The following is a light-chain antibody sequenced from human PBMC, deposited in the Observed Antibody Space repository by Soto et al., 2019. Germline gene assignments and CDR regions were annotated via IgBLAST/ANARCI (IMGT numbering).Light chain of an antibody. J-gene: IGLJ7*01. CDR2: HVT. V-gene: IGLV2-14*01. Sequence: QSVLTQPASVSGSLGQSITISCRGTSSDVGAYNYVSWYQQYPGKAPKLMIYHVTDRPSGVSNRFSGSKSGNTASLTISGLQAEDEADYYCCSYTTSNTFVFGTGTQLTVL. CDR3: CSYTTSNTFV. CDR1: SSDVGAYNY.